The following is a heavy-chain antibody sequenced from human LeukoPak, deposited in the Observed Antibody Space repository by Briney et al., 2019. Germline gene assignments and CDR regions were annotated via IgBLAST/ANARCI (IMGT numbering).Heavy chain of an antibody. J-gene: IGHJ1*01. CDR2: IYSGGST. CDR1: GVTVGTNS. CDR3: ASAREYCGSAECYEYFQH. D-gene: IGHD2-21*01. Sequence: GGSLRLSCAASGVTVGTNSMSWARQSPGKGLEWVSVIYSGGSTYNADSVKGRFTVSIYNSRNTLFLQMNTLKAEDTALYFCASAREYCGSAECYEYFQHWGQGSLVIVPS. V-gene: IGHV3-53*01.